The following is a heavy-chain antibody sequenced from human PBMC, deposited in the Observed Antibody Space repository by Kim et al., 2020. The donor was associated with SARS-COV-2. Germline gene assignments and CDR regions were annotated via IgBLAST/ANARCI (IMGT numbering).Heavy chain of an antibody. Sequence: ASVKVSCKASGYTFTSYYMHWVRQAPGQGLEWMGIINPSGGSTSYAQKFQGRVTMTRDTSTSTVYMELSSLRSEDTAVYYCARDPGTRITMIGNFDYWGQGTLVTVSS. CDR1: GYTFTSYY. CDR2: INPSGGST. D-gene: IGHD3-22*01. J-gene: IGHJ4*02. CDR3: ARDPGTRITMIGNFDY. V-gene: IGHV1-46*01.